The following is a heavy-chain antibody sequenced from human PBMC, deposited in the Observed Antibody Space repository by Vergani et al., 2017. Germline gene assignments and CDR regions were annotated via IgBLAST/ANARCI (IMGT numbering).Heavy chain of an antibody. CDR1: GGSISSGSYY. J-gene: IGHJ5*02. V-gene: IGHV4-61*02. CDR3: AKVLAVRGVPGWFAP. D-gene: IGHD3-10*01. Sequence: QVQLQESGPGLVKPSQTLSLTCTVSGGSISSGSYYWSWIRQPAGKGLEWIGRIYTSGSTNYNPSLKSRVTISVDTSKNQFSMKLSSVTAADTAVYYCAKVLAVRGVPGWFAPWGQGTLVTVSS. CDR2: IYTSGST.